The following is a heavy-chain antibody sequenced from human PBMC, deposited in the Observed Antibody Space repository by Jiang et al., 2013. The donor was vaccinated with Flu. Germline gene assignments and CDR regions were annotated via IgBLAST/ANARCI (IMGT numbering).Heavy chain of an antibody. J-gene: IGHJ4*02. V-gene: IGHV3-23*01. D-gene: IGHD3-22*01. Sequence: VQLLESGGGLVQPGGSLRLSCAASGFTFKSYAMSWVRQAPGKGLEWVSGISGGGDGTYYADSVKGRFTISRDNSQNTLYLQMNSLRAEDTALYYCAKLTDYFDSSGNFDYWGQGTLLTVSS. CDR1: GFTFKSYA. CDR2: ISGGGDGT. CDR3: AKLTDYFDSSGNFDY.